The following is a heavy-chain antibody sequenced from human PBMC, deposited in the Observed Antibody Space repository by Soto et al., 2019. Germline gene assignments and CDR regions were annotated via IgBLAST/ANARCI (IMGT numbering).Heavy chain of an antibody. J-gene: IGHJ6*02. CDR1: GYSFNRYG. D-gene: IGHD3-16*01. CDR3: AREGDRPYYYYGMDV. CDR2: ISGYNGKT. Sequence: QVQLVQSGNEVKKPGASVNVSCKASGYSFNRYGISWVRQAPGQGLEWMGWISGYNGKTKYAQKLQGRVSMTTDTSTSTAYMELRSLGSDDTAVYYCAREGDRPYYYYGMDVWGQGTTVTVSS. V-gene: IGHV1-18*01.